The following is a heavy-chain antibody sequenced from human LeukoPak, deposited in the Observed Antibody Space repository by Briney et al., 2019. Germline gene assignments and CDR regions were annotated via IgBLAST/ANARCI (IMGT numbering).Heavy chain of an antibody. V-gene: IGHV4-4*07. CDR2: IYTSGST. J-gene: IGHJ5*02. D-gene: IGHD6-19*01. CDR3: AGGVGIAVADPNWFDP. Sequence: SETQSLTCTVSGGSISSYYWSWIRQPAGKGLEWIGRIYTSGSTNYNPSLKSRVTMSVDTSKNQFSLKLSSVTAADTAVYYCAGGVGIAVADPNWFDPWGQGTLVTVSS. CDR1: GGSISSYY.